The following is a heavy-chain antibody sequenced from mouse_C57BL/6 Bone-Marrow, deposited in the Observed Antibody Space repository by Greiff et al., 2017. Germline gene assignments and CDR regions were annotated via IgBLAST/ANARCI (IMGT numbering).Heavy chain of an antibody. V-gene: IGHV1-56*01. CDR2: IFPGSGST. CDR3: ARHHYGGFDY. Sequence: QVQLQQSGPELVRPGASVKISCKAPGYTFTSHGMQWVRQRPGQGLEWIGEIFPGSGSTYYNEKFKGKATLTVDTSSSTAYMQLHSLTSEDSAVYFCARHHYGGFDYWGQGTTLTVSS. D-gene: IGHD1-1*01. CDR1: GYTFTSHG. J-gene: IGHJ2*01.